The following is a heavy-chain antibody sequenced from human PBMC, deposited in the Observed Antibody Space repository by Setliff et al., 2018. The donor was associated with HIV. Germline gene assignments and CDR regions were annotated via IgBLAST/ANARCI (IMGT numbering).Heavy chain of an antibody. Sequence: SETLSLTCAVYGGSVSGHYWGWFRQPPGKGLEWIGEITPSGATNYLPSLKSRVTMSLDTSKNQFSLKMTSVTAADTALYYCSNWHTTIDEDAWGQGTLVTV. CDR2: ITPSGAT. V-gene: IGHV4-34*01. J-gene: IGHJ5*02. CDR1: GGSVSGHY. CDR3: SNWHTTIDEDA. D-gene: IGHD5-18*01.